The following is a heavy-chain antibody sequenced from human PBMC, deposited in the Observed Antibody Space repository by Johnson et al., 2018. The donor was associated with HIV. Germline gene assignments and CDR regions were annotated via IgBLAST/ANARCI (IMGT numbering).Heavy chain of an antibody. CDR2: ISYDGSNK. CDR1: GFTFSTYS. CDR3: ARVGYSSGGTYDRNVFDM. J-gene: IGHJ3*02. V-gene: IGHV3-30*04. D-gene: IGHD6-19*01. Sequence: QVQLVESGGGVVQPGRSLRLSCAASGFTFSTYSMHWVRQAPGKGLEWVAVISYDGSNKYYADSVKGRFTVSRDNSKNMLYLQMNSLRPEDTAMYYCARVGYSSGGTYDRNVFDMWGQGTMVIVS.